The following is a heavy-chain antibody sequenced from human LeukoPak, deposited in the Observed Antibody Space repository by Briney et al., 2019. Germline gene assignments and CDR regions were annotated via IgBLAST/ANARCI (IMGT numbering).Heavy chain of an antibody. Sequence: ASVKVSCKASGYTFTGYYMHWVRQAPGQGLEWMGWINPNSGGTNYAQKFQGRVTMTRDTSISTAYMELSRLRSDDTAVYYCARDYYYDSSGYPRSNWFDPWGQGTLVTVSS. D-gene: IGHD3-22*01. CDR3: ARDYYYDSSGYPRSNWFDP. CDR2: INPNSGGT. J-gene: IGHJ5*02. V-gene: IGHV1-2*02. CDR1: GYTFTGYY.